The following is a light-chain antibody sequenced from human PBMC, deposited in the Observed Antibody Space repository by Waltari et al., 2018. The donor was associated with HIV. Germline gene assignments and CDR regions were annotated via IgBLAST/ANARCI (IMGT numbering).Light chain of an antibody. CDR1: RDDVGAYDL. Sequence: QSALTQPASVSGSPGQSITISCTGTRDDVGAYDLVSWYQQIPGKAPKLILFDVHERPSGVSHLDSVCCARNTASLTISGLQSEDEADYYCCSYAGSGTFVVFGGGTRLTV. V-gene: IGLV2-23*02. J-gene: IGLJ2*01. CDR2: DVH. CDR3: CSYAGSGTFVV.